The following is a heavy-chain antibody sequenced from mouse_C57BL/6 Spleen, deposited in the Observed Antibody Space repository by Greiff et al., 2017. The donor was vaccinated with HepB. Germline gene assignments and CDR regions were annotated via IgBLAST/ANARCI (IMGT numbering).Heavy chain of an antibody. CDR1: GFTFSDYG. Sequence: EVKVEESGGGLVKPGGSLKLSCAASGFTFSDYGMHWVRQAPEKGLEWVAYISSGSSTIYYAETVKGRFTISRDNAKNTLFLQMTSLRSEDTAMFYCAREYFDYWGQGTTLTVSS. CDR2: ISSGSSTI. V-gene: IGHV5-17*01. J-gene: IGHJ2*01. CDR3: AREYFDY.